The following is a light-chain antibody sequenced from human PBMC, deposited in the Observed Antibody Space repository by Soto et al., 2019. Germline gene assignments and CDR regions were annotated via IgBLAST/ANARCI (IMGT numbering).Light chain of an antibody. V-gene: IGLV2-14*01. J-gene: IGLJ1*01. CDR2: EVT. Sequence: QSVLTQPASVSGSPGQSITISCTGTSSDVGRFNFVSWFQQHPGKAPKLLIYEVTKRPSEVSNRFSGSKSGNTASLTISGLQTEDEADYYCSSYTTSSTYVFGTGTKVTVL. CDR3: SSYTTSSTYV. CDR1: SSDVGRFNF.